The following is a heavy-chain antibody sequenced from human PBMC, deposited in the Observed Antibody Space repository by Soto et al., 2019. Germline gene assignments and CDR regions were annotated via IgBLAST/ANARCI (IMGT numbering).Heavy chain of an antibody. V-gene: IGHV1-69*15. CDR3: AREGYTFAPGAVRGDFDI. CDR1: GGTFGSNA. CDR2: IIPIFGTT. D-gene: IGHD1-1*01. Sequence: QVQLVQSETEVRKPGSSVKVSCKASGGTFGSNAISWVRQSPGQGLEWMGNIIPIFGTTKNAQNFQDRVTGTADESTNTAYMELSSLTSEDTAIYYCAREGYTFAPGAVRGDFDIWGQGTMVTASS. J-gene: IGHJ3*02.